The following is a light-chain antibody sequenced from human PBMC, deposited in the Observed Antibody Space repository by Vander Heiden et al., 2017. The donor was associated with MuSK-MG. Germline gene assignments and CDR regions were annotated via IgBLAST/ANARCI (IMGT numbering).Light chain of an antibody. J-gene: IGLJ3*02. CDR2: SNN. V-gene: IGLV1-44*01. CDR3: AAWDDSLKGM. CDR1: SSNIGSHT. Sequence: QSVLTQPPSASGTPGQRVTISCSGSSSNIGSHTVTWYQQLPGTAPKLLIYSNNQRPAGVPDRFSGSKAGTSASLAISGLQAEDEADYYCAAWDDSLKGMFGGGTKLTVL.